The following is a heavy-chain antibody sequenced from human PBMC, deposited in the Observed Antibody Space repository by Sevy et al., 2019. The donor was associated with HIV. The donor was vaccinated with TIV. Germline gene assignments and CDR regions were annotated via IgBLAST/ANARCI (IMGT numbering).Heavy chain of an antibody. CDR2: ISSSGSTI. J-gene: IGHJ6*02. V-gene: IGHV3-11*01. D-gene: IGHD2-2*01. CDR3: AREAVQYQLQSYYYYGMDV. CDR1: GFTFSDYY. Sequence: GGSLRLSCAASGFTFSDYYMSWIRQAPGKGLEWVSYISSSGSTIYYADSVKGRFTISRDNAKNSLYLQMNSLRAEDTAVYYCAREAVQYQLQSYYYYGMDVWGQGTTVTVSS.